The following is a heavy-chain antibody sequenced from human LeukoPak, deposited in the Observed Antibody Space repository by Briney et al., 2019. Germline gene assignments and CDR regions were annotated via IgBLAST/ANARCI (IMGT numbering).Heavy chain of an antibody. D-gene: IGHD2/OR15-2a*01. CDR3: ARGDFYRYYFDY. J-gene: IGHJ4*02. CDR1: GGSIRTYY. CDR2: IYTSGST. Sequence: PSETLSLTCTVSGGSIRTYYWSWIRQPPGRGLEWIGYIYTSGSTNYNPSLKSRVTMSLDTSENQFSLKLSSVTAADTAVYYCARGDFYRYYFDYWGQGTLATVSS. V-gene: IGHV4-4*09.